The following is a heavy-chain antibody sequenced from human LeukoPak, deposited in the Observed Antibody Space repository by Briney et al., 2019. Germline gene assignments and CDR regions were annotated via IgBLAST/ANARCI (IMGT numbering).Heavy chain of an antibody. CDR1: GFTFSSYA. J-gene: IGHJ4*02. D-gene: IGHD3-3*01. CDR3: AKDELRFLEWLPPCYFDY. Sequence: GGSLRLSCAASGFTFSSYAMHWVRQAPGKGLEWAAVISYDGSNKYYADSVKGRFTISRDNSKNTLYLQMNSLRAEDTAVYYCAKDELRFLEWLPPCYFDYWGQGTLVTVSS. V-gene: IGHV3-30-3*01. CDR2: ISYDGSNK.